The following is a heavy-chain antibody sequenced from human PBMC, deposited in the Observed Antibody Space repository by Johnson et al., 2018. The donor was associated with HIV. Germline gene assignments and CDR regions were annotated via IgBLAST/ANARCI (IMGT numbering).Heavy chain of an antibody. Sequence: VQLVESGGNLIQPGGSLRLSCAASGFTVSSNYMTWVRQAPGRGLEWVSLIYSGGTTYYADSVKGRFTISRDNAKNSLFLQMNSLRAEDTAVYYCARDSTPWGDDYVDYAFDIWGQGTMVTVSS. V-gene: IGHV3-53*01. J-gene: IGHJ3*02. CDR1: GFTVSSNY. CDR3: ARDSTPWGDDYVDYAFDI. D-gene: IGHD4-17*01. CDR2: IYSGGTT.